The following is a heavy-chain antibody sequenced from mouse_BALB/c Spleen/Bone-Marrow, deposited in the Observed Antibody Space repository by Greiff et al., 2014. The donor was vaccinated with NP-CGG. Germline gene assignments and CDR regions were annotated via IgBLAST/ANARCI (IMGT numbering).Heavy chain of an antibody. D-gene: IGHD2-13*01. CDR3: VREGAYYGDYDWYFDV. CDR2: IWTGGGT. Sequence: QLQQSGPGLVAPSQSLSITCTVSGFSLTSYDINWIRQPPGKGLEWLGVIWTGGGTNYNSAFMSRLSISKDNSKSQVFLKMNSLQTDDTAIYYCVREGAYYGDYDWYFDVWGAGTTVTVSS. CDR1: GFSLTSYD. J-gene: IGHJ1*01. V-gene: IGHV2-9-2*01.